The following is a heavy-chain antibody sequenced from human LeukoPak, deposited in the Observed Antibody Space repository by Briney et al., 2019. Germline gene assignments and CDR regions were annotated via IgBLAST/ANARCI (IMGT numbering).Heavy chain of an antibody. CDR3: ARANFLYCSSTTCLFDY. CDR2: INPNDGDT. CDR1: GYTFTDYY. J-gene: IGHJ4*02. Sequence: ASVNVSCKASGYTFTDYYMHWVRQAPGQGFEWMGWINPNDGDTNYAQKFQGRVTMTRDTSISTAHMEVSRLRSDDTAVYYCARANFLYCSSTTCLFDYWGQGTLVTVSS. V-gene: IGHV1-2*02. D-gene: IGHD2-2*01.